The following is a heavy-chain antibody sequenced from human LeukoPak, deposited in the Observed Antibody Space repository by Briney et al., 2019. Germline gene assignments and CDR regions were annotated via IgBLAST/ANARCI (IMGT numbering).Heavy chain of an antibody. Sequence: GGSLRLSCAASGFTLNTYWMSWVRQAPGKGLEWVANIKQDGSEKYYVDSVKGRFTISRDNAKNSLYVQMNSLRAEDTAVYYCARGYSGWYDNWGPGTLVTVSS. CDR2: IKQDGSEK. CDR3: ARGYSGWYDN. CDR1: GFTLNTYW. V-gene: IGHV3-7*03. J-gene: IGHJ5*02. D-gene: IGHD1-26*01.